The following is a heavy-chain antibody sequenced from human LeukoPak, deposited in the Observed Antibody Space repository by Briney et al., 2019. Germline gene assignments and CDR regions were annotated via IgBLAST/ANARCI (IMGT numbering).Heavy chain of an antibody. Sequence: PSETLSLTCTVSGDSISGYYWTWMRQPPGKGLEWIGYIYSSGSTKYNPSLESRVTISIDTSKNQFSLKLSSVTAADTAVYYCAREGWGYYFDFWGQGTLVTVSS. CDR2: IYSSGST. D-gene: IGHD7-27*01. V-gene: IGHV4-59*01. CDR1: GDSISGYY. CDR3: AREGWGYYFDF. J-gene: IGHJ4*02.